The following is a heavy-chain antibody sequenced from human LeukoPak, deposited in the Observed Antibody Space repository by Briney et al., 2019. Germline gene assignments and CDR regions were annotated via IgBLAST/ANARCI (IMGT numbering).Heavy chain of an antibody. D-gene: IGHD3-3*01. V-gene: IGHV3-64*01. CDR2: ISSNGGST. J-gene: IGHJ6*03. Sequence: GGSLRLSCAASGFTFSSYAMHWVRQAPGKGLEYVSAISSNGGSTYYANSVKGRFTISRDNSKNTLYLQMGSLRAEDMAVYYCARDRQYDFWSGYYYYYYYMDVWGKGTTVTVSS. CDR3: ARDRQYDFWSGYYYYYYYMDV. CDR1: GFTFSSYA.